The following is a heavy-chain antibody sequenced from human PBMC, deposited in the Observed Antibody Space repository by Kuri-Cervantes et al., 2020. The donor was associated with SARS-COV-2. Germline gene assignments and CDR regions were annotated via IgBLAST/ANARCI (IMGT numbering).Heavy chain of an antibody. J-gene: IGHJ4*02. CDR2: INEDGSEK. D-gene: IGHD2-2*02. V-gene: IGHV3-7*01. Sequence: GESLKISCAASGVMFSRYWMSWVRQAPGKGLEWVANINEDGSEKYYVDSVKGRFTISRDNAKNSLYLQMNSLRAEDTAVYYCAKDIGTASVVVPAAINFDYWGQGTLVTVSS. CDR3: AKDIGTASVVVPAAINFDY. CDR1: GVMFSRYW.